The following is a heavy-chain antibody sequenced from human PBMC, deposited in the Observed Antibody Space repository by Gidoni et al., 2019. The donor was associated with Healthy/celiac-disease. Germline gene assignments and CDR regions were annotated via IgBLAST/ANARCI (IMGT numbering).Heavy chain of an antibody. J-gene: IGHJ4*02. Sequence: QVQLVESGGGVVQPGRSLRLSCAASGFPFSSYGMHWVRQAPGKGMEWVAVIWYDGSNKYYADSVKGRFTSSRDNSKNTLYLKMNSLRAEDTAVYYCAREGYYYGSGSYYWFGRFDYWGQGTLVTVSS. CDR2: IWYDGSNK. CDR3: AREGYYYGSGSYYWFGRFDY. D-gene: IGHD3-10*01. V-gene: IGHV3-33*01. CDR1: GFPFSSYG.